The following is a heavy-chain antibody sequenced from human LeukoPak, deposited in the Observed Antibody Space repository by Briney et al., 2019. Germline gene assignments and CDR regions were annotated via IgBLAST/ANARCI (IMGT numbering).Heavy chain of an antibody. V-gene: IGHV4-34*01. Sequence: SETLSLTCTVSGGSISSYYWSWIRQPPGKGLEWIGEINHSGSTNYNPSLKSRVTISVDTSKNQFSLKLSSVTAADTAVYYCARGPGVYCSGTSCYAYYFDYWGQGTLVTVSS. CDR3: ARGPGVYCSGTSCYAYYFDY. J-gene: IGHJ4*02. CDR1: GGSISSYY. CDR2: INHSGST. D-gene: IGHD2-2*01.